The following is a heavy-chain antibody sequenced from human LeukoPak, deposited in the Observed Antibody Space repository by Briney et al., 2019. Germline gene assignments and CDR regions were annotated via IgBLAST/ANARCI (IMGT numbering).Heavy chain of an antibody. D-gene: IGHD6-13*01. V-gene: IGHV1-18*01. CDR2: ISAYNGNT. CDR1: GYTFTSYG. J-gene: IGHJ5*02. CDR3: ARVLTSGRQQLVLYNWFDP. Sequence: ASVKVSCKASGYTFTSYGISWVRQAPGQGLEWMGWISAYNGNTNYAQKLQGRVTMTTDTSTSTAYMELRSLRPDDTAVYYCARVLTSGRQQLVLYNWFDPWGQGTLVTVSS.